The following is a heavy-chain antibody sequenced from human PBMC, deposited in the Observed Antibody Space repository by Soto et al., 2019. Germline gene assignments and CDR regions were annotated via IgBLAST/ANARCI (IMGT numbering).Heavy chain of an antibody. V-gene: IGHV3-7*01. D-gene: IGHD6-19*01. J-gene: IGHJ4*02. CDR2: IKEDGGGK. CDR3: VRDRGWFTFDY. Sequence: GGSLRLSCAASGFTFSTYWMTWVRQAPGKGLEWVANIKEDGGGKYYVDSVKGRFTISRDNAKNSLYLQMNSLRADDTAMYYCVRDRGWFTFDYWGQGILVTVSS. CDR1: GFTFSTYW.